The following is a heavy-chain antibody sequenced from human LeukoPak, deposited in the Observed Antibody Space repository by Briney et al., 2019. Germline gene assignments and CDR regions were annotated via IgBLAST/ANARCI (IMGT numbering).Heavy chain of an antibody. J-gene: IGHJ4*02. V-gene: IGHV3-64D*09. Sequence: GGSLRLSCSASGFTFSNYAMHRVRQAPGKGLGYLSGISYDGGSTYYADSVKGRFTISRDNSKNTLYLQMSSLRVEDTAVYYCVKDDYGAGYWGQGTLVSVSS. CDR2: ISYDGGST. CDR1: GFTFSNYA. CDR3: VKDDYGAGY. D-gene: IGHD4-17*01.